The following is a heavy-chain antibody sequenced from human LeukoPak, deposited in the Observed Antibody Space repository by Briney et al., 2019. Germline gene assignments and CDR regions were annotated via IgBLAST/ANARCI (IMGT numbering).Heavy chain of an antibody. J-gene: IGHJ4*02. CDR1: GYTFTSYY. CDR3: STGRERQSDY. Sequence: ASVKVSCKASGYTFTSYYMHWVRQAPGQGLEWMGIINPSGGSTSYAQKFQGRVTMTRDMSTSTVYMELSSLRSDDTAVYYCSTGRERQSDYWGQGTLLTVSS. D-gene: IGHD1-26*01. V-gene: IGHV1-46*03. CDR2: INPSGGST.